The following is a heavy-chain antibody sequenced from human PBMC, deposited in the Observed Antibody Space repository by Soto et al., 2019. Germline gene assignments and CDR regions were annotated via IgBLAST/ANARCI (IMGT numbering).Heavy chain of an antibody. J-gene: IGHJ3*02. CDR2: IYHSGST. Sequence: QLQLQESGSGLVKPSQTLSLTCAVSGGSISSGGYSWSWIRQPPGKGLEWIGYIYHSGSTYYNPSLKSRVTIAVDRSKNQFSLKLSSVTAADTAVYYCARIVGATGAAFDIWGQGTMVTVSS. CDR1: GGSISSGGYS. V-gene: IGHV4-30-2*01. CDR3: ARIVGATGAAFDI. D-gene: IGHD1-26*01.